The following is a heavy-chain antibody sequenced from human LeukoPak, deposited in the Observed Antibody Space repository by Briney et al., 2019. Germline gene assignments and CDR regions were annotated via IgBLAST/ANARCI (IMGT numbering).Heavy chain of an antibody. D-gene: IGHD1-26*01. V-gene: IGHV4-59*01. CDR2: IYYSGSN. CDR3: ARVGATTRSFDY. J-gene: IGHJ4*02. CDR1: GGSINNYY. Sequence: SETLSLTCTVSGGSINNYYWSWIRQPPGKGLEWMGYIYYSGSNKYNPSLKSRVTISVDTSKNQFSLKVSSVTAADTALYYCARVGATTRSFDYWGQGALVTVSS.